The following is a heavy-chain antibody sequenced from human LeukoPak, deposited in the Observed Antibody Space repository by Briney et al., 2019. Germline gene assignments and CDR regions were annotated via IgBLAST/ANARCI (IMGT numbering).Heavy chain of an antibody. Sequence: PSETLSLTCTVSGGSVSSSNYYWGWIRQPPGKGLEGIVRIDDSGSTYYNPSLKSRFTISVDTSKNQFSLKVSSVTAADTAVYYCARRGYCSGGSCYYFDYWGQGTLVTASS. D-gene: IGHD2-15*01. J-gene: IGHJ4*02. CDR2: IDDSGST. CDR3: ARRGYCSGGSCYYFDY. CDR1: GGSVSSSNYY. V-gene: IGHV4-39*01.